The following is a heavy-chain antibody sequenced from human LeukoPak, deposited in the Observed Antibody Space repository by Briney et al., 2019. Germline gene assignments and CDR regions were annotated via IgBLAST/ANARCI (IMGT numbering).Heavy chain of an antibody. CDR2: IYYSGST. CDR3: AREVNAATNAFDI. D-gene: IGHD1-1*01. CDR1: GGSMSSYY. J-gene: IGHJ3*02. V-gene: IGHV4-59*01. Sequence: PSETLSLTCTVSGGSMSSYYWSWIRQPPGKGLEWIGYIYYSGSTNYNPSLKSRVTISVDTSKNQFSLRLSSVTAADTAVYYCAREVNAATNAFDIWGQGTMVTVSS.